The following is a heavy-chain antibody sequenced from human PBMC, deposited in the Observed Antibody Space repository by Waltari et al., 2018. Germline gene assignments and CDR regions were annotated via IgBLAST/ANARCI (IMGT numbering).Heavy chain of an antibody. CDR2: IYHSGGT. V-gene: IGHV4-38-2*01. D-gene: IGHD3-22*01. Sequence: QVQLQESGPGLVKPSETLSLTCAVSGYSISSGYYWGWIRQPPGMGLEWIGSIYHSGGTYYNPSLKSRVTISVDTSKTQFSLKLSSVTAADTAVYYCARHGGSSGFDYWGQGTLVTVSS. CDR3: ARHGGSSGFDY. CDR1: GYSISSGYY. J-gene: IGHJ4*02.